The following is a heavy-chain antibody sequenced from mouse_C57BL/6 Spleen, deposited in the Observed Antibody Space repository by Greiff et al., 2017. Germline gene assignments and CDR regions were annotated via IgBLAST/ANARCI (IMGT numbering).Heavy chain of an antibody. CDR3: ARGGYYGSSPHWYFDV. V-gene: IGHV1-81*01. Sequence: VKLVESGAELARPGASVKLSCKASGYTFTSYGISWVKQRTGQGLEWIGEIYPRSGNTYYNEKFKGKATLTADKSSSTAYMELRSLTSEDSAVYFCARGGYYGSSPHWYFDVWGTGTTVTVSS. CDR2: IYPRSGNT. CDR1: GYTFTSYG. J-gene: IGHJ1*03. D-gene: IGHD1-1*01.